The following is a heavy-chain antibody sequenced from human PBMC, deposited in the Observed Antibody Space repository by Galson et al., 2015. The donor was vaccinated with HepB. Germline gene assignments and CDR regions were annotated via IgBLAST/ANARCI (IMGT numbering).Heavy chain of an antibody. CDR1: GFTVSFTY. Sequence: SLRLSCAASGFTVSFTYMSWVRQAPGKGLEWVSVIYSGGRAYYADPVKGRFTISRDNSKNTLYIQMNSLRAEDTAVYYCASTRSSWYPYFDYWGQGTLVTVSS. V-gene: IGHV3-66*02. CDR2: IYSGGRA. J-gene: IGHJ4*02. D-gene: IGHD6-13*01. CDR3: ASTRSSWYPYFDY.